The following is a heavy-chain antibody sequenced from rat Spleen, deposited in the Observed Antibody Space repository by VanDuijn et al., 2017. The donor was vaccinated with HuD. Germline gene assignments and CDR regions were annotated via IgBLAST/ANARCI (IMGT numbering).Heavy chain of an antibody. CDR2: LSTGGGNT. CDR3: TRRDSGFDY. J-gene: IGHJ2*01. CDR1: GFTFSNYY. Sequence: EVQLVESGGGLVQPGRSMKLSCAALGFTFSNYYMAWVRQAPTKGLEWVASLSTGGGNTYYRDSVKGRFTLSRDNAKSTLYRQMDSLRSEETATYYCTRRDSGFDYWGQGVMVTVSS. V-gene: IGHV5S11*01. D-gene: IGHD4-3*01.